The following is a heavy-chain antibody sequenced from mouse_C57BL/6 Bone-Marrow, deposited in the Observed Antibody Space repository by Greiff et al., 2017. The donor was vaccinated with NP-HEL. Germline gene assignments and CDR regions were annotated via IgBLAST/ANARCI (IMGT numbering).Heavy chain of an antibody. J-gene: IGHJ4*01. CDR2: ISDGGSYT. CDR1: GFTFSSYA. D-gene: IGHD1-1*01. Sequence: EVQLVESGGGLVKPGGSLKLSCAASGFTFSSYAMSWVRQTPEKRLEWVATISDGGSYTYYPDNVKGRFTISRDNAKNNLYLQMSHLKSEDTAMYYCARDSSRWAMDYWGQGTSVTVSS. V-gene: IGHV5-4*01. CDR3: ARDSSRWAMDY.